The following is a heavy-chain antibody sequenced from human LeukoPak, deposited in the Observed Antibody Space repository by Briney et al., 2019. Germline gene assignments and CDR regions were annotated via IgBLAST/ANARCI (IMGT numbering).Heavy chain of an antibody. CDR1: GFTFSSYP. CDR2: ISSNGGST. V-gene: IGHV3-64*01. J-gene: IGHJ4*02. D-gene: IGHD6-19*01. CDR3: ARFSGSGGSYYFDY. Sequence: GGSLRLSCAASGFTFSSYPMHWVRQAPGKGLEYVSGISSNGGSTHYANSVKGRFTISRDNSKNTLHLQMGSLRAGDMAVYYCARFSGSGGSYYFDYWGQGTVVTVSS.